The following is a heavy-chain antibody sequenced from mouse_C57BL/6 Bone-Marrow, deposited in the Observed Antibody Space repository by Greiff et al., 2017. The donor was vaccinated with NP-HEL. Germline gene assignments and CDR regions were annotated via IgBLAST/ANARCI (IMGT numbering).Heavy chain of an antibody. CDR2: ISNGGGST. J-gene: IGHJ4*01. CDR3: ARLLLGRREDAMDY. D-gene: IGHD4-1*01. CDR1: GFTFSDYY. Sequence: EVKLMESGGGLVQPGGSLKLSCAASGFTFSDYYMYWVCQTPEKRLEWVAYISNGGGSTYYPDTVKGRFTISRDNAKNTLYLQMSRLKSEDTAMYYCARLLLGRREDAMDYWGQGTSVTVSS. V-gene: IGHV5-12*01.